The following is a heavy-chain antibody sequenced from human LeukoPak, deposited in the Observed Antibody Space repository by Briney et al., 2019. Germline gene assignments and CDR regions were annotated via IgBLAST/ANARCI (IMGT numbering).Heavy chain of an antibody. Sequence: GASVKVSCKASGYTFTSYGISWVRRAPGQGLEWMGWISAYNGNTNYARKLQGRVTMTTDTSTSTAYMELRSLRSDDTAVYYCARDFSDDFWSGYLGDYWGQGTLVTVSS. J-gene: IGHJ4*02. CDR2: ISAYNGNT. CDR1: GYTFTSYG. V-gene: IGHV1-18*01. D-gene: IGHD3-3*01. CDR3: ARDFSDDFWSGYLGDY.